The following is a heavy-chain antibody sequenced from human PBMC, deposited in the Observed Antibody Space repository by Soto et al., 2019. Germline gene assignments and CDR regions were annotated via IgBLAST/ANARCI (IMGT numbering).Heavy chain of an antibody. D-gene: IGHD3-3*01. V-gene: IGHV3-74*01. CDR2: INSDGSST. CDR1: GFTFSSYW. Sequence: SGGSLXLSCAASGFTFSSYWMHWVRQAPGKGLVWVSRINSDGSSTSYADSVKGRFTISRDNAKNTLYLQMSSLRAEDTAVYYCARERENYDFWSGYYTSPENDYWGQGTLVTVSS. J-gene: IGHJ4*02. CDR3: ARERENYDFWSGYYTSPENDY.